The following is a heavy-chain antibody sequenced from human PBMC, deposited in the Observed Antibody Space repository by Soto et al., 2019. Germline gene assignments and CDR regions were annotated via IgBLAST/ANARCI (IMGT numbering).Heavy chain of an antibody. J-gene: IGHJ4*02. V-gene: IGHV5-51*01. D-gene: IGHD2-15*01. Sequence: GESLKISCKASGYIFIDYWIGWVRQMPGKGLEWMGIVYPRDSDTRYSPSFQGQVTISADRSTGTASLQWRSLKASDTALYYCARPPLPGYSIHFNSWGQGTLVTVSA. CDR1: GYIFIDYW. CDR3: ARPPLPGYSIHFNS. CDR2: VYPRDSDT.